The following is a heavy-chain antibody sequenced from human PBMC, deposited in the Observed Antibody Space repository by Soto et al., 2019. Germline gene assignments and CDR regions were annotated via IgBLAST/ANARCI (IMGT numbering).Heavy chain of an antibody. D-gene: IGHD1-26*01. Sequence: QVQLVQSGAEVKKPGSSVKVSCKASGGTFSRYSINWVRQAPGQGLEWMGEIIPIFGTANYAQKFKGGVTITADESTSTAYMELSSLRSEDTAVYYCARDGGRHSGGIDYWGQGTLVTVSS. CDR1: GGTFSRYS. CDR2: IIPIFGTA. J-gene: IGHJ4*02. V-gene: IGHV1-69*01. CDR3: ARDGGRHSGGIDY.